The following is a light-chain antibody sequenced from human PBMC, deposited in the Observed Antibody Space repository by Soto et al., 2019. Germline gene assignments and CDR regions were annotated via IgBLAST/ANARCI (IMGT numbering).Light chain of an antibody. CDR2: AAS. V-gene: IGKV1-27*01. Sequence: EIQMTHSPSCLSTSVGDRVTITCRASQGISNYLAWYQQKPGKVPKLLIYAASTLQSGVPSRFSGSGSGTDFTLTISSLQTEDVATYSCKKYNSAPWTFGKGTKVDIK. CDR3: KKYNSAPWT. J-gene: IGKJ1*01. CDR1: QGISNY.